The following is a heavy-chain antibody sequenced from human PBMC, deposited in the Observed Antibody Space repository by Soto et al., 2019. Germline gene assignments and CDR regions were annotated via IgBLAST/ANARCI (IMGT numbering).Heavy chain of an antibody. Sequence: PGGSLRLSCAASGFTFSSYAMHWVRQTPGKGLEWVAVISYDGSNKYYADSVKGRFTNSRDNSKNTLYLQMNSLRAEDTAVYYCARDLTTAYYYYGMDVWGQGTTVTV. D-gene: IGHD4-4*01. CDR3: ARDLTTAYYYYGMDV. CDR1: GFTFSSYA. CDR2: ISYDGSNK. V-gene: IGHV3-30-3*01. J-gene: IGHJ6*02.